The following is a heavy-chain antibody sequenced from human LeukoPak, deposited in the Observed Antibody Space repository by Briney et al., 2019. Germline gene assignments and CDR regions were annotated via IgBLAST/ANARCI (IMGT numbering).Heavy chain of an antibody. CDR3: ARRVYYYDSSGYFVN. Sequence: PSETLSLTCTVSGGSISSYYWSWIRQPPGKGLEWIGYIYYGGSTNYNPSLKSRVTISVDTSKNQFSLKLSSVTAADTAVYYCARRVYYYDSSGYFVNWGQGTLVTVSS. J-gene: IGHJ4*02. CDR1: GGSISSYY. V-gene: IGHV4-59*08. CDR2: IYYGGST. D-gene: IGHD3-22*01.